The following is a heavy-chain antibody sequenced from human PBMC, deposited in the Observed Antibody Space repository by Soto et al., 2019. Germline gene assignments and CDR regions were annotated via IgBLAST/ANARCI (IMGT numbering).Heavy chain of an antibody. J-gene: IGHJ4*02. D-gene: IGHD6-19*01. V-gene: IGHV3-48*01. CDR2: ISSSSSTI. Sequence: GGSLRLSCAASGFTFSSYSMNWVRQAPGKGLEWVSYISSSSSTIYYADSVKGRFTISRDNAKNSLYLQMNSLRAEDTTVYYCARALQTYTSGPLGFWGQGTRVTVSS. CDR1: GFTFSSYS. CDR3: ARALQTYTSGPLGF.